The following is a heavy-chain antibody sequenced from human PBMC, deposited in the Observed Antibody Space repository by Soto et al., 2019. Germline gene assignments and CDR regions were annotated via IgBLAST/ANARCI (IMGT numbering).Heavy chain of an antibody. V-gene: IGHV1-69*12. CDR3: LMSPGGGIYYYGMDV. J-gene: IGHJ6*02. D-gene: IGHD3-16*01. CDR2: IIPIFGTA. Sequence: QVQLVQSGAEVKKPGSSVKVSCKASGGTFSSYAISWVRQAPGQGLEWMGGIIPIFGTANFAQNFQGRVGITAGESTNTAHMGLSSLGTEDTAVYYGLMSPGGGIYYYGMDVWGQGTTVSVSS. CDR1: GGTFSSYA.